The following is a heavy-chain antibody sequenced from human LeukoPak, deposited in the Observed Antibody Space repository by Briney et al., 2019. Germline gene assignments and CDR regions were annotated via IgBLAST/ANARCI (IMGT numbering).Heavy chain of an antibody. Sequence: GGSLRLSCAASGFTFNKYWMTWVRQAPGKGLEWVANIKQDGSEKYYVDTVKGRFTISRDNAKNSLYLQMNSLRAEDTAVYYCASPGSVGDTGMPDYWGQGTLVTVSS. V-gene: IGHV3-7*01. J-gene: IGHJ4*02. CDR2: IKQDGSEK. CDR3: ASPGSVGDTGMPDY. D-gene: IGHD5-18*01. CDR1: GFTFNKYW.